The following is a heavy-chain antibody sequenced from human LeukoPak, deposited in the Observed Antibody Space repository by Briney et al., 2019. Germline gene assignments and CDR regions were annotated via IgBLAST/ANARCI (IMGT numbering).Heavy chain of an antibody. J-gene: IGHJ3*02. CDR3: AKDLDDYGDYVEAFDI. D-gene: IGHD4-17*01. V-gene: IGHV3-23*01. Sequence: GGSLRLSCAASGFTFSSYAMSWVRQAPGKGLEWVSAISGSGGSTYYADSVKGRFTISRDNSKNTLYLQMNSPRAEDTAVYYCAKDLDDYGDYVEAFDIWGQGTMVTVSS. CDR1: GFTFSSYA. CDR2: ISGSGGST.